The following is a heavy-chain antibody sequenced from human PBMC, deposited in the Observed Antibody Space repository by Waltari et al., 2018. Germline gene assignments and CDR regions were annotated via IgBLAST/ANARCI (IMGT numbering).Heavy chain of an antibody. J-gene: IGHJ2*01. CDR3: ARAPRSIAARYWYFDL. Sequence: QVQLVQSGAEVKKPGSSVKVSCKASGGTFSSYAISWVRQAPGQGLEWMGRIIPIVGTANYAQKFQGRVTITADKSTSTAYMELSSLRSEDTAVYYCARAPRSIAARYWYFDLWGRGTLVTVSS. CDR2: IIPIVGTA. CDR1: GGTFSSYA. V-gene: IGHV1-69*08. D-gene: IGHD6-6*01.